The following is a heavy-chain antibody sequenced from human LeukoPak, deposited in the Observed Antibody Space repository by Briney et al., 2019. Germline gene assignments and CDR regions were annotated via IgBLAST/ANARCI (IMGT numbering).Heavy chain of an antibody. CDR1: GDSFSSNSAA. V-gene: IGHV6-1*01. D-gene: IGHD5-12*01. Sequence: SQTLSLTCAISGDSFSSNSAAWDCVRQSPSRGREWLVRTYYRTKLDNDYAVSVTSRITINPDTSKNQFSLHMNSVTPEDTAVYYCAREQWLLTGEIYYYYMDVWGKGTTVTVSS. CDR2: TYYRTKLDN. J-gene: IGHJ6*03. CDR3: AREQWLLTGEIYYYYMDV.